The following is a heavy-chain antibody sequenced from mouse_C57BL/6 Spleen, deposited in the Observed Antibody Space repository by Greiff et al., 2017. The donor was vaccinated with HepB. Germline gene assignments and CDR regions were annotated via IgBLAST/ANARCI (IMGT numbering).Heavy chain of an antibody. D-gene: IGHD2-4*01. V-gene: IGHV2-2*01. CDR2: IWSGGST. CDR1: GFSLTSYG. Sequence: VQLKESGPGLVQPSQSLSITCTVSGFSLTSYGVHWVRQSPGKGLEWLGVIWSGGSTDYNAAFISRLSIIKDNSKSQVFFKMNSLQADDTAIYYCARRRRDYDGTWFAYWGQGTLVTVSA. CDR3: ARRRRDYDGTWFAY. J-gene: IGHJ3*01.